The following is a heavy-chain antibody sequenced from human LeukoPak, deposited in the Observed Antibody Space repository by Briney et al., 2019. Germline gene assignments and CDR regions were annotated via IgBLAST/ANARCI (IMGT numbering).Heavy chain of an antibody. J-gene: IGHJ4*02. Sequence: GGSLRLSCATSGFTFSDHYMDWVRQAPGKGLEWVGRTRNKANNYTTEYAASVKGRFTISRDDSKNSLYLQMNSLKTEDTAVYYCARVLVGPKRDYWGQGTLVTVSS. V-gene: IGHV3-72*01. CDR2: TRNKANNYTT. CDR3: ARVLVGPKRDY. D-gene: IGHD1-26*01. CDR1: GFTFSDHY.